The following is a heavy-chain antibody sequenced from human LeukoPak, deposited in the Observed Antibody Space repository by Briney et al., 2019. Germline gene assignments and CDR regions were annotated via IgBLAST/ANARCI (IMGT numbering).Heavy chain of an antibody. Sequence: ASETLSLTCAVYGGSFSGYYWSWIRQPPGKGLEWIGEINHSGSTNYNPSLKSRVTISVDTSKIQFSLKLSSVTAADTAVYYCARREDGYNFDYWGQGTLVTVSS. CDR1: GGSFSGYY. D-gene: IGHD5-12*01. CDR2: INHSGST. V-gene: IGHV4-34*01. CDR3: ARREDGYNFDY. J-gene: IGHJ4*02.